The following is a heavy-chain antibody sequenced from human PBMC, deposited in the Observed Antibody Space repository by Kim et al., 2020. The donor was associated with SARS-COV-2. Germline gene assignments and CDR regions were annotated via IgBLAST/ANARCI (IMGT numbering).Heavy chain of an antibody. V-gene: IGHV4-39*07. J-gene: IGHJ4*02. Sequence: YYRGRTYYTPSLNSRVTISVDTSKNQFSLKLSAVTAADTAVYYCARALDYWGQGTLVTVSS. CDR3: ARALDY. CDR2: YYRGRT.